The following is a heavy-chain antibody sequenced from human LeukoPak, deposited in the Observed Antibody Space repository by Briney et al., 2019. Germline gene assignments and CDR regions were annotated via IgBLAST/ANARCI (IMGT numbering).Heavy chain of an antibody. V-gene: IGHV3-23*01. CDR1: GFTFSSYA. CDR3: AKDLLLWFGELPSEYYFGY. CDR2: ISGSGGST. J-gene: IGHJ4*02. D-gene: IGHD3-10*01. Sequence: PGGSLRLSCAASGFTFSSYAMSWVRQAPGKGLEWVSAISGSGGSTYYANSVKGRFTISRDNSKNTLYLQMNSLRAEDTAVYYCAKDLLLWFGELPSEYYFGYWGQGTLVTVSS.